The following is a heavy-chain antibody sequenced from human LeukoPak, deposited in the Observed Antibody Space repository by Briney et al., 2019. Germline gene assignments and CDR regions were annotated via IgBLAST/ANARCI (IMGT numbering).Heavy chain of an antibody. J-gene: IGHJ4*02. CDR3: ARGVHIAAAQYGY. V-gene: IGHV4-59*01. Sequence: SETLSLTCTVSGGSISSYYWSWIRQPPGKGLEWIGYIYYSGTTNYNPALKSRVTISVDTSKNQFSLKLSSVTAADTAVYYCARGVHIAAAQYGYWGQGALVTVSS. CDR2: IYYSGTT. D-gene: IGHD6-13*01. CDR1: GGSISSYY.